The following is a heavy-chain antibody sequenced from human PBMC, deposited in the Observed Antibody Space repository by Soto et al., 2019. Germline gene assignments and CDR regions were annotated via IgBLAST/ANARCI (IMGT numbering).Heavy chain of an antibody. CDR3: ARGHYGMDV. CDR1: GFTFSHHW. V-gene: IGHV3-7*03. CDR2: IKEDGSEK. Sequence: EVQLVESGGGLVQPGGSLTLSCVASGFTFSHHWISWVRQAPGKELEWVANIKEDGSEKYYMESVKGRFTISRDNAENSVYLQMNSLRAEDTGVYYCARGHYGMDVWGQGTTVTVSS. J-gene: IGHJ6*02.